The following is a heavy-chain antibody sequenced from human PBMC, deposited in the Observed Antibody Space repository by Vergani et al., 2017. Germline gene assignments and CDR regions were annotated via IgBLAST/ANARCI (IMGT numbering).Heavy chain of an antibody. Sequence: QVQLVQSGAEVKKPGSSVKVSCKASRGTFSSYTISWVRQAPGQGLEWMGRIIPILDITNYAQKFQGRVSITADKSASTAYMELSSLRSDDTAVYYCARDWEISNYAVIGYWGQGTLVTVSS. CDR1: RGTFSSYT. V-gene: IGHV1-69*09. CDR2: IIPILDIT. D-gene: IGHD4-11*01. CDR3: ARDWEISNYAVIGY. J-gene: IGHJ4*02.